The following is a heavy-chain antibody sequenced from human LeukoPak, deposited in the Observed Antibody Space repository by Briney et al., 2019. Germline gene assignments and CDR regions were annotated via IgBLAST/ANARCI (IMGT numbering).Heavy chain of an antibody. Sequence: SETLSLTCSVSGGSISSLYWSWIRQPPGKGLEWIGYIYYTGSTNYNPSLKSRVTIFVDTSKNQFSLRLSSVTAADTAVYYCARHRAYSSSSPFDYSGQGTLVTVSS. D-gene: IGHD6-6*01. CDR3: ARHRAYSSSSPFDY. CDR2: IYYTGST. CDR1: GGSISSLY. V-gene: IGHV4-59*08. J-gene: IGHJ4*02.